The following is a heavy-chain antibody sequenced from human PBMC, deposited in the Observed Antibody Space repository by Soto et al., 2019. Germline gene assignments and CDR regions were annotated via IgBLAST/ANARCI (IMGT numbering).Heavy chain of an antibody. D-gene: IGHD1-20*01. Sequence: ASVKVSCKASGYTFSSFSISWVRQAPGQGLEWLGWITSYNSQTRYAQKLQGRATLTTDTSTNTAYMELRSLKFDDTAVYYCARGSDRFNWNDPWDYWGQGTLATAPQ. V-gene: IGHV1-18*01. CDR2: ITSYNSQT. CDR3: ARGSDRFNWNDPWDY. CDR1: GYTFSSFS. J-gene: IGHJ4*02.